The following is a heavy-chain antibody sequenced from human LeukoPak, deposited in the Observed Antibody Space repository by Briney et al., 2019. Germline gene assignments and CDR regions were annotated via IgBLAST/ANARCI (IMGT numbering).Heavy chain of an antibody. V-gene: IGHV3-23*01. J-gene: IGHJ4*02. CDR2: ISGTGSGT. D-gene: IGHD6-13*01. CDR3: AKVLDSSYWYGGGDFDY. Sequence: TGGSLRLSCAASGFTFSSYAMSWVRQAPGKGLEWVSGISGTGSGTFYADSVKGRFTISRDNSKKTLYLQMNTLRAEDTAVYYCAKVLDSSYWYGGGDFDYWGQGTLVTVSS. CDR1: GFTFSSYA.